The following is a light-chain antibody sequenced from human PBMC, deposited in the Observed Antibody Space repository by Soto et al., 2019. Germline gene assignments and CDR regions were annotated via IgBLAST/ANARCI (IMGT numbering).Light chain of an antibody. J-gene: IGLJ3*02. V-gene: IGLV2-14*01. CDR1: SSDVGGYNY. CDR2: EVS. CDR3: FSYTTSSTLV. Sequence: QSALTQPASVSGSPGQSITISCTGTSSDVGGYNYVSWYQQHPAKAPKLMIYEVSNRPSGVSHRFSGSKSGNTASLTISGLQAEEEADYYCFSYTTSSTLVCGGGTKLTVL.